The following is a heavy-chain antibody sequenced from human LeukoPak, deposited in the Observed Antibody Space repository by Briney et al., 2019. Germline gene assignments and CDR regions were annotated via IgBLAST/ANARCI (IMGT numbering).Heavy chain of an antibody. CDR1: GGSISSGGYY. D-gene: IGHD5-24*01. V-gene: IGHV4-31*03. J-gene: IGHJ4*02. Sequence: SQTLSLTCTVSGGSISSGGYYWSWIRQHPGKGLEWIGYIYYSGSTYYNPSLKSRVTISVDTSKSQFSLKLSSVTAADTAVYYCARQRRDGYNYGFDYWGQGTLVTVSS. CDR2: IYYSGST. CDR3: ARQRRDGYNYGFDY.